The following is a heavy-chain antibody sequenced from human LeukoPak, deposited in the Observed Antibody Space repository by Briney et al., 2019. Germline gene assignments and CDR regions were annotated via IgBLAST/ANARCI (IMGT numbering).Heavy chain of an antibody. D-gene: IGHD4-17*01. J-gene: IGHJ6*03. CDR2: IYTSGST. CDR3: ARLRGASDDYGNYYYYYMDV. Sequence: PSETLSLTCTVSGGSISSYYWSWIRQPAGKGLEWIGRIYTSGSTNYSPSLKSRVTMSVDTSKNQFSLKLSSVTAADTAVYYCARLRGASDDYGNYYYYYMDVWGKGTTVTISS. V-gene: IGHV4-4*07. CDR1: GGSISSYY.